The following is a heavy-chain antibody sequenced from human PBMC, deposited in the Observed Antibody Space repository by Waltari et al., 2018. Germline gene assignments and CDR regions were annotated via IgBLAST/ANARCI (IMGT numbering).Heavy chain of an antibody. J-gene: IGHJ4*02. CDR3: ARDLEYYYGSGSYYSGKVY. Sequence: QVQQGQSGAEVKKPGASVKVSCKASGYTFTSYGISWVRQATGPGLEWMGWISAYNGNTNYAQKLQGRVTMTTDTSTSTAYMELRSLRSDDTAVYYCARDLEYYYGSGSYYSGKVYWGQGTLVTVSS. V-gene: IGHV1-18*01. D-gene: IGHD3-10*01. CDR1: GYTFTSYG. CDR2: ISAYNGNT.